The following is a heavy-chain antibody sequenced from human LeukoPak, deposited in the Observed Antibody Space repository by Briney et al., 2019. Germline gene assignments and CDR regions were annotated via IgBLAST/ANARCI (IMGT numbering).Heavy chain of an antibody. Sequence: SETLSLTCTVSGGSISSYYWSWIRQPAGKGQEWIGRIYTSGSTNYNPSLKSRVTMSVDTSKNQFSLKLSSVTAADTAVYYCATGYSSSWYFDYWGQGTLVTVSS. CDR1: GGSISSYY. J-gene: IGHJ4*02. V-gene: IGHV4-4*07. CDR2: IYTSGST. D-gene: IGHD6-13*01. CDR3: ATGYSSSWYFDY.